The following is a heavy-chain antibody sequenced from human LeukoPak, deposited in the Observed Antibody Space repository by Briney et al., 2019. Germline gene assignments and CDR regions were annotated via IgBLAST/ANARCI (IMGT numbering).Heavy chain of an antibody. Sequence: GASVKVSCKASGYTFTGYYMHWVRQAPGQGLEWMGWINPNSGGTNYAQKFQGRVTMTRDTSISTAYMELSRLRSDDTAVYYCASDTVVVPAARTDYWGQGTLVTVSS. CDR1: GYTFTGYY. V-gene: IGHV1-2*02. CDR2: INPNSGGT. CDR3: ASDTVVVPAARTDY. J-gene: IGHJ4*02. D-gene: IGHD2-2*01.